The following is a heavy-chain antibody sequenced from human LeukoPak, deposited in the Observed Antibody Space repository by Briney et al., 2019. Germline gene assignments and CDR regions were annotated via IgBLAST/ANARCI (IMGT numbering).Heavy chain of an antibody. CDR2: ISAYNGNT. D-gene: IGHD3-10*01. J-gene: IGHJ4*02. Sequence: ASVKVSCKASGYTFIRHWMHWVRRAPGQGLEWMGWISAYNGNTNYAQKFQGRVTMTEDTSTDTAYMELSSLRSDDTAVYFCATLPRGHLFDSWGQGTLVTVSS. CDR3: ATLPRGHLFDS. V-gene: IGHV1-18*04. CDR1: GYTFIRHW.